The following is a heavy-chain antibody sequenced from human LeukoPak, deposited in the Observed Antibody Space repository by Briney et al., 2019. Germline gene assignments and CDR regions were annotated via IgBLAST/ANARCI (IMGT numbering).Heavy chain of an antibody. CDR3: ARERSGSYYTFEY. Sequence: GGSQRLSCVASGFTVSSSFMSWVRQSPGKGLEWVALIYSGGATHYADAVKGRLTIARDTSKNTVYLQMNSLRAEDTAVYYCARERSGSYYTFEYWGLGALVTVSS. D-gene: IGHD1-26*01. CDR2: IYSGGAT. CDR1: GFTVSSSF. V-gene: IGHV3-66*02. J-gene: IGHJ4*02.